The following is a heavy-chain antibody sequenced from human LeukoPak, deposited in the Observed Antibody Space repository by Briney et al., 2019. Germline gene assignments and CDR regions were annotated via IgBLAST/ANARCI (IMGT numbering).Heavy chain of an antibody. J-gene: IGHJ6*02. CDR1: GYTFSSHG. Sequence: GASLKVSCKASGYTFSSHGISWVRQAPGQGLEWMGWISGYNGNTNYGQKLQGRVTMTTDTSTSTAYMAVRSLRSDDTAVYYCARVRDYCISTRCPTAYYGMDVWGQGTTVTVSS. V-gene: IGHV1-18*01. CDR2: ISGYNGNT. D-gene: IGHD2-2*01. CDR3: ARVRDYCISTRCPTAYYGMDV.